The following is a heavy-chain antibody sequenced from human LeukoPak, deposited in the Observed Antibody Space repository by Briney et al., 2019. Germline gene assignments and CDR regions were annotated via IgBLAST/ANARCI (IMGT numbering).Heavy chain of an antibody. CDR2: NYHSGTT. CDR3: ARDPYGSGTSSF. Sequence: SGTLSLTCAVSGGSISSSNWWSGGRQPPGKGLEWIGENYHSGTTNYNPSLKSRVTISVDKSKNQFSLKLSSVTAADTAVYYCARDPYGSGTSSFWGQGTLVTVSS. V-gene: IGHV4-4*02. CDR1: GGSISSSNW. D-gene: IGHD3-10*01. J-gene: IGHJ4*02.